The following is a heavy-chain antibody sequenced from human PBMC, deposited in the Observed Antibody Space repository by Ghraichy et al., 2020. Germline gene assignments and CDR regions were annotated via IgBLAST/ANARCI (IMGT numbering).Heavy chain of an antibody. J-gene: IGHJ4*02. D-gene: IGHD2-8*01. V-gene: IGHV3-74*01. CDR2: INSDGSST. CDR1: GFTFSSYW. CDR3: ARGFGKDCSNGVCPPFDY. Sequence: GGSLRLSCAASGFTFSSYWMHWVRQAPGKGLVWVSRINSDGSSTSYADSVKGRFTISRDNAKNTLYLQMNSLRAEDTAVYYCARGFGKDCSNGVCPPFDYWGQGTLVTVSS.